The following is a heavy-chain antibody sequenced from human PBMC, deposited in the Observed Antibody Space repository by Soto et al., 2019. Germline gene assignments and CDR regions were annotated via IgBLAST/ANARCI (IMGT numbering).Heavy chain of an antibody. CDR3: ARPYGSGTYHWFDP. Sequence: SETLSLTCTVSGGSINSNIYYWGWIRQPPGKGLEWIGSIHYTGSTYYNPTLKSRVTISVDTSKNQFSLKLTSVTAADTAVYYCARPYGSGTYHWFDPWGQGTPVTVSS. D-gene: IGHD3-10*01. J-gene: IGHJ5*02. CDR1: GGSINSNIYY. V-gene: IGHV4-39*01. CDR2: IHYTGST.